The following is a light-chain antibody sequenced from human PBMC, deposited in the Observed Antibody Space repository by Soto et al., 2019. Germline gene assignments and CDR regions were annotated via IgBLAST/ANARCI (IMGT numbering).Light chain of an antibody. CDR3: QQANSFPIT. V-gene: IGKV1-12*01. CDR1: QYIDDF. Sequence: DIQMTQSPSSLSASVGDRVTITCRASQYIDDFLNWHQQTPGKPPKLLIFGASNLHSGVPSRFSGSGSGTDFTLTVSSLQPEDFATYYCQQANSFPITFGQGTRLEIK. J-gene: IGKJ5*01. CDR2: GAS.